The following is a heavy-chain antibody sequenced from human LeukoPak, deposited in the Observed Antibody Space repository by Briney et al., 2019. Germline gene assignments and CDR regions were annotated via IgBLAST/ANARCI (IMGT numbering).Heavy chain of an antibody. CDR3: ARDAFSVGNY. CDR2: IKQDGSGR. Sequence: GGSLRLSCTVSGLNLGNFWMAWVRQAPGKGLEWVANIKQDGSGRYYVDSVKGRFTISRDNVKNSLFLQMNSLRVEDTAVYYCARDAFSVGNYWGQGTLVTVSS. V-gene: IGHV3-7*01. J-gene: IGHJ4*02. D-gene: IGHD1-1*01. CDR1: GLNLGNFW.